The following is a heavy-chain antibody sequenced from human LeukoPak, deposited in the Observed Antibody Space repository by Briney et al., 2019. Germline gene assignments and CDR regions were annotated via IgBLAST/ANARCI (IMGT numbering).Heavy chain of an antibody. Sequence: ASVKVSCKASGYTFTGYYMHWVRQAPGQGLEWMGWISAYNGNTNYAQKLQGRVTMTTDTSTSTAYMELRSLRSDDTAVYYCARLSSGLVDIWGQGTMVTVSS. CDR2: ISAYNGNT. J-gene: IGHJ3*02. CDR3: ARLSSGLVDI. CDR1: GYTFTGYY. V-gene: IGHV1-18*04. D-gene: IGHD6-19*01.